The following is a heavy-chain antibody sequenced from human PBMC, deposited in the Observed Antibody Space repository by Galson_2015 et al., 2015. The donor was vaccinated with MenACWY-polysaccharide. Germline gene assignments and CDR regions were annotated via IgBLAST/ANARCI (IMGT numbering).Heavy chain of an antibody. CDR2: ISGSGDST. CDR1: GFTFSNCA. D-gene: IGHD2-15*01. J-gene: IGHJ4*02. Sequence: SLRLSCAASGFTFSNCAMSWVRQAPGRGLEWVSGISGSGDSTYYADAVKGRLTISRDNSKNTVYSQMDSLRAEDTALYYCAKAYIAVMEDAAYDCWGQGALVTVSS. V-gene: IGHV3-23*01. CDR3: AKAYIAVMEDAAYDC.